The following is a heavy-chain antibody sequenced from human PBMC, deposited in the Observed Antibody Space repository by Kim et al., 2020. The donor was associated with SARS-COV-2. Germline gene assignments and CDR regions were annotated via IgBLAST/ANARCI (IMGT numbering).Heavy chain of an antibody. D-gene: IGHD3-10*01. CDR1: GGSISSGSYY. Sequence: SETLSLTCTVSGGSISSGSYYWSWIRQPAGKGLEWIGRIYTSGSTNYNPSLKSRVTISVDTSKNQFSLKLSSVTAADTAVYYCAREGSTVAWFGELLPDAFDIWGQGTMVTVSS. J-gene: IGHJ3*02. CDR3: AREGSTVAWFGELLPDAFDI. CDR2: IYTSGST. V-gene: IGHV4-61*02.